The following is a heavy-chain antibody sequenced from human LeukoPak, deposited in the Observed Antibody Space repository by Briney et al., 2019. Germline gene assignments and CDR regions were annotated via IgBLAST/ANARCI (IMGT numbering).Heavy chain of an antibody. D-gene: IGHD3-3*01. Sequence: SGGSLRLSCAASGFTFSSAWMTWVRQAPGKGLEWVGRIKSKSDGQTKDYAAPVKGRFSISRDDSKNTLYLQMNSLITEDTAVYYCTTDLNGLLYYDVHNGHWGQGTLVTVSS. CDR1: GFTFSSAW. V-gene: IGHV3-15*01. CDR3: TTDLNGLLYYDVHNGH. J-gene: IGHJ4*02. CDR2: IKSKSDGQTK.